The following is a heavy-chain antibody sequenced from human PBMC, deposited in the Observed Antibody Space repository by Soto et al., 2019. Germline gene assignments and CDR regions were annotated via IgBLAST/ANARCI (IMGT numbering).Heavy chain of an antibody. J-gene: IGHJ4*02. CDR1: GASVSSYY. CDR3: ARDDMTY. CDR2: IYYSGST. V-gene: IGHV4-59*02. Sequence: PSETLSLTCTVSGASVSSYYWSWIRQSPGRGLEWIGYIYYSGSTNYNPSLKSRVSISVDTSKNQFSLKLSSVTAADTAVYYCARDDMTYWGQGTLVTVSS.